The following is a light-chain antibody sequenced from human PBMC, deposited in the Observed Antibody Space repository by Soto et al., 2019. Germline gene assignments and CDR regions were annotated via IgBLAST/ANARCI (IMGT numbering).Light chain of an antibody. CDR1: QRVSSS. V-gene: IGKV3-11*01. J-gene: IGKJ1*01. Sequence: EIVLTQSPATLSLSPGERATLSCRASQRVSSSLAWYQQKPGQAPRLLIYDAYNRATGIPVRFSGSGSGTAFTLTISSLQSEDFAVYSCQQYNDWPRTFGQGTQVEIK. CDR3: QQYNDWPRT. CDR2: DAY.